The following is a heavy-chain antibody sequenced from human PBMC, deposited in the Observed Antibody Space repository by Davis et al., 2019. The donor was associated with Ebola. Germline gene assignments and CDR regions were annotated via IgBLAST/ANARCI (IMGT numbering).Heavy chain of an antibody. J-gene: IGHJ4*02. CDR2: ISGSNGHT. CDR3: VRTPALTYYHDNSGYYRD. V-gene: IGHV1-18*01. Sequence: ASVKVSCKASGYTFTSYAISWVRQAPGQGLEWMGWISGSNGHTNFAQKLQGRVTMTTDKSTSTAYMELRSLRSDDTAVYYCVRTPALTYYHDNSGYYRDWGQGTLVTVSS. CDR1: GYTFTSYA. D-gene: IGHD3-22*01.